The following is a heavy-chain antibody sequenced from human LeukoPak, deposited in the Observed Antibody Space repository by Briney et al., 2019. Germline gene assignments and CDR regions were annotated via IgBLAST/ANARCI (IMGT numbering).Heavy chain of an antibody. J-gene: IGHJ5*02. CDR3: ARVGHSSGWYNWFDP. Sequence: GGSLRLSCAASGFTVSSNYMSWVRQAPGKGLEWVSVIYSGGSTYYADSVKGRFTISRDNSKNTLYLQMNSLRAEDTAVYYRARVGHSSGWYNWFDPWGQGTLVTVSS. CDR2: IYSGGST. D-gene: IGHD6-19*01. CDR1: GFTVSSNY. V-gene: IGHV3-53*01.